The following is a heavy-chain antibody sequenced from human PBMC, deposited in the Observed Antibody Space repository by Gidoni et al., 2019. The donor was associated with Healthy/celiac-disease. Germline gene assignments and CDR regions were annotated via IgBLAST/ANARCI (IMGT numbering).Heavy chain of an antibody. V-gene: IGHV1-69*06. Sequence: QVQLVQSGAEVKKPGSSVKVSCKASGGTFSSYAISWGRQAPGQGLEWMGGIIPIFGTANYAQKFQGRVTITADKSTSTAYMELSSLRSEDTAVYYCARVDCGGDCYRPLVGYYFDYWGQGTLVTVSS. CDR1: GGTFSSYA. CDR3: ARVDCGGDCYRPLVGYYFDY. D-gene: IGHD2-21*02. J-gene: IGHJ4*02. CDR2: IIPIFGTA.